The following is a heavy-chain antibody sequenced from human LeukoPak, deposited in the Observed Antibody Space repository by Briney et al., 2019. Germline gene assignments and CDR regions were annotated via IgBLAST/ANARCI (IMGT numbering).Heavy chain of an antibody. V-gene: IGHV1-18*01. CDR2: ISAYNGDT. CDR1: GYTFISYG. Sequence: ASVKVSCKASGYTFISYGLSWVRQAPGQGLEWMGWISAYNGDTNYAQKFQGRVTMTRDTSISTAYMELSRLRSDDTAVFYCARVAHNYDLLTGYYPYLDYFDFWGQGTLVTVSS. D-gene: IGHD3-9*01. CDR3: ARVAHNYDLLTGYYPYLDYFDF. J-gene: IGHJ4*02.